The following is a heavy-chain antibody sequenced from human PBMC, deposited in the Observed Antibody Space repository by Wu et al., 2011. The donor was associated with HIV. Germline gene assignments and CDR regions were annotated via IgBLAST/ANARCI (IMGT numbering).Heavy chain of an antibody. D-gene: IGHD1-26*01. CDR3: ARGVGTETDVVGYYYYTLDV. Sequence: SGSTNYNRTLKSRVTISVDTSKNQXSLKLSSVTAADTAVYYCARGVGTETDVVGYYYYTLDVWGHGTTVTVFS. V-gene: IGHV4-34*01. J-gene: IGHJ6*02. CDR2: SGST.